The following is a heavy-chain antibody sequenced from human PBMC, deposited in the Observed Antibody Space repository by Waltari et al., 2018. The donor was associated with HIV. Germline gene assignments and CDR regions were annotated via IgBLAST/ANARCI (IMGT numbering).Heavy chain of an antibody. D-gene: IGHD2-2*02. CDR3: ARGDYCSSTSCYINGMDV. J-gene: IGHJ6*02. CDR1: GYTFTGYY. CDR2: INTNRGGK. Sequence: QVQLVQSGAEVKKPGASVKVSCKASGYTFTGYYMHWVRQAPGQGLYWMGRINTNRGGKNYAKKFQGRVTMTRDTSISTAYMELSRLRSDDTAVYYCARGDYCSSTSCYINGMDVWGQGTTVTVSS. V-gene: IGHV1-2*06.